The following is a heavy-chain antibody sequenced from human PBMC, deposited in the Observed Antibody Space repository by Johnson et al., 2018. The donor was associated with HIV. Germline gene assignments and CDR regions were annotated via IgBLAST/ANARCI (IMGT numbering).Heavy chain of an antibody. D-gene: IGHD3-3*01. CDR1: GFTFSSYA. V-gene: IGHV3-30*04. CDR2: ISYDGSIK. CDR3: ARDALLRFLEWFI. Sequence: QVQLVESGGGLVQPGGSLRLSCAAAGFTFSSYAMHWVRQAPGKGLEWVAVISYDGSIKYYGDPVKGRFTISRDNSKNTLYLQMNSLRVEDTAVYYCARDALLRFLEWFIWGQGTMVTVSS. J-gene: IGHJ3*02.